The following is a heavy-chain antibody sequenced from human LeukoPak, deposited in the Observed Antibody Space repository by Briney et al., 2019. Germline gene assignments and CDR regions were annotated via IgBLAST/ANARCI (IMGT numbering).Heavy chain of an antibody. J-gene: IGHJ4*02. Sequence: SETLSLTCTVSGGSINSTSNYWGWIRQPPGKGLEWIGSIYYSGSTSYNPSLKSRVTISVDTSKNQFSLKLSSVTAADTAVFFCAGDYGDYYFDYWGQGTLVTVSS. CDR2: IYYSGST. V-gene: IGHV4-39*07. CDR3: AGDYGDYYFDY. CDR1: GGSINSTSNY. D-gene: IGHD4-17*01.